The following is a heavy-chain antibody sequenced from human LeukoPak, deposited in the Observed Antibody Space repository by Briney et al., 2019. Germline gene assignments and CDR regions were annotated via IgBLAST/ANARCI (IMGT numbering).Heavy chain of an antibody. CDR1: GGSISGNA. J-gene: IGHJ6*03. CDR3: ARWAEYQLPFSYYYMDV. Sequence: PSETLSLTCTVSGGSISGNAWSWIRQTPEKGLEWIGYIYKSGSTKYNPSLKGRVTISPDTSKNQFSLKLKSVAAADAAVYYCARWAEYQLPFSYYYMDVWGKGTTVTVSS. V-gene: IGHV4-59*08. D-gene: IGHD2-2*01. CDR2: IYKSGST.